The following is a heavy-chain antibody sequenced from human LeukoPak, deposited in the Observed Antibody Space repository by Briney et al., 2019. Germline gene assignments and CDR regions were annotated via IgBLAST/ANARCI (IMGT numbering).Heavy chain of an antibody. V-gene: IGHV3-30*02. CDR3: AREGSGYDLRAFDI. Sequence: GGSLRLSCAASELTFSRYGMHWVRQAPGKGLEWVAFIRYDASDKYYADSVKGRFTISRDNSKNTLYLQMNSLRAEDTAVYYCAREGSGYDLRAFDIWGQGTMVTVSS. CDR2: IRYDASDK. D-gene: IGHD5-12*01. CDR1: ELTFSRYG. J-gene: IGHJ3*02.